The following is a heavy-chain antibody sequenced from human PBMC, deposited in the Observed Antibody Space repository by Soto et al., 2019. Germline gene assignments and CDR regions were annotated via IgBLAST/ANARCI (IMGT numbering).Heavy chain of an antibody. CDR1: GFMFSAYT. Sequence: GGSLRLSCAASGFMFSAYTMTWVRQSPGKGLEWLASITDDSSHIDYADSVRGRFTVSRDSARKSVYLQMDSLGAEDTAIYYCATPYYYNHWGPGTLVTVSS. CDR3: ATPYYYNH. J-gene: IGHJ5*02. D-gene: IGHD3-22*01. CDR2: ITDDSSHI. V-gene: IGHV3-21*01.